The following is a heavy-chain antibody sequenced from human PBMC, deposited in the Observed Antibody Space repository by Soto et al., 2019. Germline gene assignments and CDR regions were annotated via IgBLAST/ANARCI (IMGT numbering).Heavy chain of an antibody. CDR3: ARVRGGQVVAY. Sequence: QVQLVQSGAEVKKPGASVKVSCKASGYTFTSYGISWVRQAPGQGLEWMGWISGYNGNTKYAQKPQGRVTMTTDTSTGTADMDLRPLRSAEPAVYYCARVRGGQVVAYWGQGARGTVSS. CDR2: ISGYNGNT. CDR1: GYTFTSYG. D-gene: IGHD3-10*01. J-gene: IGHJ4*02. V-gene: IGHV1-18*01.